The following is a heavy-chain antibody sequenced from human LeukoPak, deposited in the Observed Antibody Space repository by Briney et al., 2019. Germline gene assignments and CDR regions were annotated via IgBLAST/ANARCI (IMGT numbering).Heavy chain of an antibody. V-gene: IGHV3-48*01. CDR1: GFTFSSYS. J-gene: IGHJ4*02. CDR2: ISSSSSTI. D-gene: IGHD1-26*01. CDR3: AIEKVRWEPNFDY. Sequence: GGSLRLSCAASGFTFSSYSMNWVRQAPGKGLEWVSYISSSSSTIYYADSVKGRFTISRDNAKNSLYLQMNSLRAEDTAVYYCAIEKVRWEPNFDYWGQGTLVTVSS.